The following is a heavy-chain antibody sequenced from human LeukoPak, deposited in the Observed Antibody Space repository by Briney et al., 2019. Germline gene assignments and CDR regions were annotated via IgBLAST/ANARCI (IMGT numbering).Heavy chain of an antibody. CDR1: GGSISSYY. CDR2: IYYSGTT. CDR3: ARELRAARPYYYYYMDV. V-gene: IGHV4-59*12. D-gene: IGHD6-6*01. Sequence: SETLSLTCTVSGGSISSYYWNWIRQPPGKGLEWIGYIYYSGTTNYNPSLKSRVSMSVDTSKNQFSLKLSSVTAADTAVYYCARELRAARPYYYYYMDVWGKGTTVTVSS. J-gene: IGHJ6*03.